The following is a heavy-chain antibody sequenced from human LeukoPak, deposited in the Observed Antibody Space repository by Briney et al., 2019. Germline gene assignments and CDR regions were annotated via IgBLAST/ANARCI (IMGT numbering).Heavy chain of an antibody. V-gene: IGHV3-11*01. CDR1: GFTFSDHY. Sequence: GVSLRLSCADSGFTFSDHYMSWIRQAPGKGLEWVSYISSSGTTIYYADSVKGRFTISRDNAKNSLYLQMNSLRAEDTAVYYCARAQRLVTFGGFVDSWGQGTLVTVSS. CDR3: ARAQRLVTFGGFVDS. D-gene: IGHD6-19*01. J-gene: IGHJ4*02. CDR2: ISSSGTTI.